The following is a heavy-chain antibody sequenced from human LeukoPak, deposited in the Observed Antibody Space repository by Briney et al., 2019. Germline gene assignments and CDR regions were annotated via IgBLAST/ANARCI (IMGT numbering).Heavy chain of an antibody. J-gene: IGHJ6*02. D-gene: IGHD1-26*01. CDR1: GFTFGDYA. CDR2: IRGKAYGGTT. Sequence: GGSLRLSCTGSGFTFGDYAVSWVRQAPGKGLEWVGFIRGKAYGGTTDFAASVKGRFTISRDDSKSIAYLQMNSLRAEDTAVYYCARASHQWELRLYGMDVWGQGTTVTVSS. V-gene: IGHV3-49*04. CDR3: ARASHQWELRLYGMDV.